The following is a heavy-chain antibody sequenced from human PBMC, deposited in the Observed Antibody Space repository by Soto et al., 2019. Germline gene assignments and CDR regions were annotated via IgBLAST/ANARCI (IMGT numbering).Heavy chain of an antibody. V-gene: IGHV5-51*01. D-gene: IGHD2-15*01. CDR3: GRGWGGGSGPPVFWYYYLAV. J-gene: IGHJ6*03. CDR2: IYPGDSDT. CDR1: GYSFTRYW. Sequence: GESLKISCKGSGYSFTRYWIGWVRQMPGKGLEWMGIIYPGDSDTRYSPSFQGQVTISADKSISSAYLQWSSLKASDTAMYYGGRGWGGGSGPPVFWYYYLAVGGKGPRVTASS.